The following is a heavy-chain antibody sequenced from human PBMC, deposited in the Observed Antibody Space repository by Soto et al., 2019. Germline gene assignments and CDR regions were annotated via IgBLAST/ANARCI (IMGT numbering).Heavy chain of an antibody. V-gene: IGHV1-69*13. D-gene: IGHD6-6*01. Sequence: ASVKVSCNASGGTFSSYAISLVRQAPGQGLEWMGGIIPIFGTANYAQKFQGRVTITADESTSTAYMELSSLRSEDTAVYYCARDLRIAARPKYYYGMDVWGQGTTVTVSS. CDR1: GGTFSSYA. J-gene: IGHJ6*02. CDR2: IIPIFGTA. CDR3: ARDLRIAARPKYYYGMDV.